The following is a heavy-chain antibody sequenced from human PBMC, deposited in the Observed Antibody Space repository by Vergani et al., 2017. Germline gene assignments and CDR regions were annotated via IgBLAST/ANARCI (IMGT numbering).Heavy chain of an antibody. Sequence: EVQLVESGGGLVQPGGSLRLSCAASGFTFSSYSMNWVRQAPGKGLEWVSYISSSSSTIYYADSVKGRFTISRDNAKNSLYLQMNSLRAEDTALYYCAKLDSSGFHLAGAFDIWGQGTMVTVSS. V-gene: IGHV3-48*01. D-gene: IGHD3-22*01. CDR1: GFTFSSYS. CDR2: ISSSSSTI. CDR3: AKLDSSGFHLAGAFDI. J-gene: IGHJ3*02.